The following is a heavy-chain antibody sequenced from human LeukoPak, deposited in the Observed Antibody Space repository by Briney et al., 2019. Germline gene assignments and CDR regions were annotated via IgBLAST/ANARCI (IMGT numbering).Heavy chain of an antibody. J-gene: IGHJ4*02. CDR1: EFSVGSNY. CDR3: ARDDTGHDY. V-gene: IGHV3-30*03. CDR2: ISYDGSNK. D-gene: IGHD5-18*01. Sequence: GGSLRLSCAASEFSVGSNYITWVRQAPGKGREWVAVISYDGSNKYYADSVKGRFTISRDNSKNTLYLQMNSLRAEDTAAYYCARDDTGHDYWGQGTLVTVSS.